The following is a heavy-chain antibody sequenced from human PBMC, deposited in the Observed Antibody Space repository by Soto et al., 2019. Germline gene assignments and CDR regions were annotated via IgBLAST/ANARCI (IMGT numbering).Heavy chain of an antibody. J-gene: IGHJ4*02. Sequence: SETLSLTCTVSGGSISSYYWSWIRQPPGKGLECIGYIYYSGSTNYNPSLKSRVTISVDTSKNQFSLKPSSVTAADTALYYCARAILSGSYNSHLDNWGQGTLVTFSS. CDR1: GGSISSYY. CDR3: ARAILSGSYNSHLDN. V-gene: IGHV4-59*01. CDR2: IYYSGST. D-gene: IGHD3-10*01.